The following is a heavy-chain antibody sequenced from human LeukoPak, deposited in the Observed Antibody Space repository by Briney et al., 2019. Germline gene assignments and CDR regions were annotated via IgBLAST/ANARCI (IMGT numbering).Heavy chain of an antibody. CDR1: GYTFTSYA. Sequence: ASVKVSCKASGYTFTSYAMHWVRQAPGQRLEWMGWINAGNGNTKYSQKFQGRVTITRDTSASTAYTELSSLRSEDTAVYYCARSEDYYGSGSYYNVDYWGQGTLVTVSS. CDR2: INAGNGNT. V-gene: IGHV1-3*01. D-gene: IGHD3-10*01. J-gene: IGHJ4*02. CDR3: ARSEDYYGSGSYYNVDY.